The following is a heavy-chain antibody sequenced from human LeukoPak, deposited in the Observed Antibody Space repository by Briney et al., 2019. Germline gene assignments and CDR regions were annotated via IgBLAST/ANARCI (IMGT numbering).Heavy chain of an antibody. CDR2: IYYSGST. J-gene: IGHJ4*02. CDR3: ARALPHPTYYYDSSGYCFDY. Sequence: SETLSLTCTVSGVSISSYYWSWIRQPPGKGLEWIGYIYYSGSTNYNPSLKSRVTISVDTSKNQFSLKLSSVTAADTAVYYCARALPHPTYYYDSSGYCFDYWGQGTLVTVSS. V-gene: IGHV4-59*01. CDR1: GVSISSYY. D-gene: IGHD3-22*01.